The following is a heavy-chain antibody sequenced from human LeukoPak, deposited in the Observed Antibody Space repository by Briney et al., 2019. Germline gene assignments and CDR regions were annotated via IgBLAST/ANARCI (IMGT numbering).Heavy chain of an antibody. Sequence: GGSLRLSCAASGFTFSSYGMHWVRQAPGKGLEWVAVISYDGSNKYYADSVKGRFTISRDKSKNTLYLQMNSLRAEDTAVYYCAKEGDSSSWYLYLDYWGQGTLVTVSS. CDR1: GFTFSSYG. D-gene: IGHD6-13*01. CDR3: AKEGDSSSWYLYLDY. J-gene: IGHJ4*02. CDR2: ISYDGSNK. V-gene: IGHV3-30*18.